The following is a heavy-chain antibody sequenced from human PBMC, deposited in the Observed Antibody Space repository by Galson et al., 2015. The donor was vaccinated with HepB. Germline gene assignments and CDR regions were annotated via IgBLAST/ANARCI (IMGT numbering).Heavy chain of an antibody. CDR1: GFTFSAYW. CDR2: IKQDGSEK. D-gene: IGHD3-3*01. V-gene: IGHV3-7*01. CDR3: ARYDFWTGSYQDY. Sequence: SLRLSCAASGFTFSAYWMSWVRQAPGKGPEWVTKIKQDGSEKYFVDSVKGRFTISRDNAKNSLYLHMSSLRAEDTGVYYCARYDFWTGSYQDYWGQGTLVTISS. J-gene: IGHJ4*02.